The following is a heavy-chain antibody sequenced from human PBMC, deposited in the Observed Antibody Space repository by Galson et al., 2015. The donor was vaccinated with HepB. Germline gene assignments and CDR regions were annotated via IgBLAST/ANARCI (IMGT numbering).Heavy chain of an antibody. CDR1: VNSNY. J-gene: IGHJ4*02. D-gene: IGHD3-3*01. V-gene: IGHV3-53*01. CDR3: ARLEVGAFRSGSQSFDC. CDR2: IFSGGTT. Sequence: VNSNYMAWVRQAPGMGLEWVSVIFSGGTTHYADSVKGRFALSRDISKNTLYLQMNSLRAEDTAVYYCARLEVGAFRSGSQSFDCWGQGTLATVSS.